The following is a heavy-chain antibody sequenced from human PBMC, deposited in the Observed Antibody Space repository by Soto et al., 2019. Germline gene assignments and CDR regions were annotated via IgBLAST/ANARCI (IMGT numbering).Heavy chain of an antibody. CDR2: ISAYNGNT. CDR1: GYTFTSYG. J-gene: IGHJ6*02. Sequence: ASVKVSCKASGYTFTSYGISWVRQAPGQGLEWMGWISAYNGNTNYAQKLQGRVTMTTDTSTSTAYMELRSLRSDDTAVYYCARDDIVVVVAAPDYYYYGMDVSGQGTTVTVSS. CDR3: ARDDIVVVVAAPDYYYYGMDV. D-gene: IGHD2-15*01. V-gene: IGHV1-18*01.